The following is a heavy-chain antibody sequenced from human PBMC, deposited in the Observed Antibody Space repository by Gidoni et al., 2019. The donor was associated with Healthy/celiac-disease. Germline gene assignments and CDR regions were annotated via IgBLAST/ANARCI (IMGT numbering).Heavy chain of an antibody. CDR2: IYYSGST. CDR1: GGSISSYY. CDR3: ARSRGAILENWFDP. D-gene: IGHD2-2*02. J-gene: IGHJ5*02. V-gene: IGHV4-59*01. Sequence: QVQLQESGPGLVEPSETMYLTCTVSGGSISSYYWSCIRQPPGKGLEWIVYIYYSGSTNYNPSLKSRVTISVDTSKNQFSLKLSSVTAADTAVYYCARSRGAILENWFDPWGQGTLVTVSS.